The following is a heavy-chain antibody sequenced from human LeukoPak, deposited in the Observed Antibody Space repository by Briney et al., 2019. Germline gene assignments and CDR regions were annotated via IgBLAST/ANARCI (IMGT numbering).Heavy chain of an antibody. D-gene: IGHD3-16*01. J-gene: IGHJ4*02. V-gene: IGHV3-7*01. CDR2: IRQDGIEK. CDR1: GVGFSSYW. Sequence: GGSLRFSCAASGVGFSSYWLSWVRQAPGKGLEWVANIRQDGIEKNYVDSVKGRFTISRDNAEKSLSLQMNSLRVEDTAVYYCARGWVLGGWGQGTLVTVSS. CDR3: ARGWVLGG.